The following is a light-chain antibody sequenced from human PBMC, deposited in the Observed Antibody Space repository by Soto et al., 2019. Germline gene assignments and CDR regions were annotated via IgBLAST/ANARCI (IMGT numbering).Light chain of an antibody. CDR2: KAS. CDR1: QSISSW. V-gene: IGKV1-5*03. J-gene: IGKJ1*01. CDR3: QQYNSYSSA. Sequence: DIQMTRSPSTLSASVGDRVTITCRASQSISSWLAWYQQKPGKAPKLLIYKASSLESGVPSRFSGSGSGTEFTLTISSLQPDDFATYYCQQYNSYSSAFGQGTKV.